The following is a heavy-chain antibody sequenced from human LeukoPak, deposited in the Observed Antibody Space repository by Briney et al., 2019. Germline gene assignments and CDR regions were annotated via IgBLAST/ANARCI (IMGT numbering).Heavy chain of an antibody. CDR2: ITPIFGTA. V-gene: IGHV1-69*05. D-gene: IGHD3-10*01. CDR1: GGTFSSYA. CDR3: ARGLGAGVHDY. Sequence: SVKVSCKASGGTFSSYAISWVRQAPGQGLEWMGGITPIFGTANYAQKFQGRVTMTRNTSISTAYMELSSLRSEDTAVYYCARGLGAGVHDYWGQGTLVTVSS. J-gene: IGHJ4*02.